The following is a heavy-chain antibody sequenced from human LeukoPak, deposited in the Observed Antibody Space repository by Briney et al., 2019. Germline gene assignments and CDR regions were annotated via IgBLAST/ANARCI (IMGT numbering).Heavy chain of an antibody. CDR2: IRYDGSNK. J-gene: IGHJ4*02. D-gene: IGHD1-26*01. CDR1: GFTFSSYG. Sequence: GGSLRLSCAASGFTFSSYGMHWVRQALGKGLEWVAFIRYDGSNKYYADSVKGRFTISRDNSKNTLYLQMNSLRAEDTAVYYCARVRRIVGATTDPFDYWGQGTLVTVSS. CDR3: ARVRRIVGATTDPFDY. V-gene: IGHV3-30*02.